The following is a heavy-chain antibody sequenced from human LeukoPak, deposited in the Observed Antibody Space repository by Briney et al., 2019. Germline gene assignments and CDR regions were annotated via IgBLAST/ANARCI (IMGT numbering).Heavy chain of an antibody. V-gene: IGHV1-8*03. Sequence: GASVKVSCKASGYTFTSYDINWVRRATGQGLEWMGWMNPNSGNTGYAQKFQGRVTITRNTSISTAYMELSSLRSEDTAVYYCASWTARHDAFDIWGQGTMVTVSS. CDR1: GYTFTSYD. D-gene: IGHD6-6*01. J-gene: IGHJ3*02. CDR2: MNPNSGNT. CDR3: ASWTARHDAFDI.